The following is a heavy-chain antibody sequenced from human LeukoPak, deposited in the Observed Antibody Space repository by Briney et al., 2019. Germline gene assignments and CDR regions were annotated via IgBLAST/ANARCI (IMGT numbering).Heavy chain of an antibody. D-gene: IGHD1-1*01. CDR3: ARASKLEPFDY. Sequence: GGSLRLSCAASGFTFSSYWMSWVRQAPGKGLEWVANIKQDGSEKYYVDSVKGRFTISRDNAKNSLYLQMNSLRAGDTAVYYCARASKLEPFDYWGQGTLVTVSS. V-gene: IGHV3-7*02. CDR2: IKQDGSEK. CDR1: GFTFSSYW. J-gene: IGHJ4*02.